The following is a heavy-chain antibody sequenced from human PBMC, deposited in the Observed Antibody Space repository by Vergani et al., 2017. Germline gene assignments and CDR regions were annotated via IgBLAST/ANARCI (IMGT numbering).Heavy chain of an antibody. Sequence: QVQLVESGGGVVQPGGSLRLSCAASGFTFSSYGMHWVRQAPGKGLEWVAFIRYDGGNKYYADSVKGRFTISRDNSKNTLYLQMNSLRAEDTAVYYCAKDRYGGNSIDYFDYWGQGTLVTVSS. D-gene: IGHD4-23*01. CDR3: AKDRYGGNSIDYFDY. J-gene: IGHJ4*02. CDR2: IRYDGGNK. V-gene: IGHV3-30*02. CDR1: GFTFSSYG.